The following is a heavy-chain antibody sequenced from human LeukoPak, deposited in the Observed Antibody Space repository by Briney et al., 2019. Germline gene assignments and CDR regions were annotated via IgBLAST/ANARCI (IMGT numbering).Heavy chain of an antibody. Sequence: GSLRIPCEASEFTPSRIAMRWIRQPPGTGVEGVFTFSGSGGATYYADSVKGRFTTSRDNSKDTLYLQMDNLRADDTAIYYCAKHLGSHSFLFYYMDVWGKGTSVIVSS. CDR1: EFTPSRIA. V-gene: IGHV3-23*01. CDR3: AKHLGSHSFLFYYMDV. CDR2: FSGSGGAT. D-gene: IGHD2-21*01. J-gene: IGHJ6*03.